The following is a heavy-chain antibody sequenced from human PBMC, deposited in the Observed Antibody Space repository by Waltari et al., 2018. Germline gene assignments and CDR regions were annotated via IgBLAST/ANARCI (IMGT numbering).Heavy chain of an antibody. CDR3: AKDQAEWLVLDGYFDS. CDR2: MDGTGNYT. D-gene: IGHD6-19*01. J-gene: IGHJ4*02. CDR1: ALNFSCYA. Sequence: EVQLLGPGGDLAPPGGSLRLSCAGSALNFSCYAMNGVRQAPGKGLGGDSTMDGTGNYTNYAESVKGRFTSTRDNSKNTVLLHMNNLRVEDTAIYFCAKDQAEWLVLDGYFDSWGQGTPVTVSS. V-gene: IGHV3-23*01.